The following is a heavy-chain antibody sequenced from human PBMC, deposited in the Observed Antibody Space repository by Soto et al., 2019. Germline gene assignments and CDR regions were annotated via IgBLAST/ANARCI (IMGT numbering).Heavy chain of an antibody. CDR2: ISSSGSTI. Sequence: EVQLVESGGGLVQPGGSLRLSCAASGFTFSSCEMNWVRQAPGKGLEWVSYISSSGSTIYYADSVKGRFTISRDNAKNSLYLQMNSLRAEDTAVYYCARRVYYYDSSGYSSFHIFGAFDMWGQGTMVTVSS. CDR1: GFTFSSCE. D-gene: IGHD3-22*01. V-gene: IGHV3-48*03. CDR3: ARRVYYYDSSGYSSFHIFGAFDM. J-gene: IGHJ3*02.